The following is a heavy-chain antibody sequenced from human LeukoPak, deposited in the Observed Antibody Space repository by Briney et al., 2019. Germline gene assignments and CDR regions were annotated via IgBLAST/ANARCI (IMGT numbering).Heavy chain of an antibody. Sequence: GGSLRLSCAASGFTFSSYAMSWVRQAPGKGLEWVSSISNSGGRTFYTDSVKDRFTISRDNSKITLYLQMNSLRAEDTAVYYCAKSYNGYESKPDYWGQGTLVTVSS. CDR2: ISNSGGRT. D-gene: IGHD5-12*01. V-gene: IGHV3-23*01. CDR1: GFTFSSYA. J-gene: IGHJ4*02. CDR3: AKSYNGYESKPDY.